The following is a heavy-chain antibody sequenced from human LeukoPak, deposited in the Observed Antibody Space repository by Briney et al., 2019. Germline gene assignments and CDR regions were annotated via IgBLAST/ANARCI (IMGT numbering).Heavy chain of an antibody. D-gene: IGHD1-26*01. CDR3: ATADKWEPLDY. Sequence: ASVRVSCKVSGASLSETSIHWVRQAPGQWLEWMGGFDPEDGESIFAQRFQGRFSMTEDTSTDTAYMELRSLRPEDTAVYYCATADKWEPLDYWGQGTLVTVSS. V-gene: IGHV1-24*01. CDR1: GASLSETS. J-gene: IGHJ4*02. CDR2: FDPEDGES.